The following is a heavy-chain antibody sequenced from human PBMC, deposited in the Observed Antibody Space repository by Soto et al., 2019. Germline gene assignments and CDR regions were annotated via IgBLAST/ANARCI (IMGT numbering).Heavy chain of an antibody. J-gene: IGHJ5*02. CDR1: GGSISSGGYY. Sequence: PSETMSLTCTVSGGSISSGGYYWSWIRQHPGKGLEWIGYIYYSGSTYYNPALKSRVTISVDTSKNQFSLKLSSVTAADTAVYYCARGGSDIVRPNWFDPWGQGTLVTVSS. CDR3: ARGGSDIVRPNWFDP. D-gene: IGHD2-15*01. CDR2: IYYSGST. V-gene: IGHV4-31*03.